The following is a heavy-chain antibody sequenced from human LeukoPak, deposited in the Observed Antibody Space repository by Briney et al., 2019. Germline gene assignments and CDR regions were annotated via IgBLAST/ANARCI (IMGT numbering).Heavy chain of an antibody. CDR1: GFTFSSYA. J-gene: IGHJ4*02. D-gene: IGHD3-22*01. CDR3: AKAPYDTSGFSSPNYFDY. Sequence: GGSLRLSCAAYGFTFSSYAMSWVRQAPGKGLEWISTITASGVTTYYADSVKGRFTISRDNSKNTLFLQMNSLRAEDTAVYYCAKAPYDTSGFSSPNYFDYWGQGTLVTVSS. CDR2: ITASGVTT. V-gene: IGHV3-23*01.